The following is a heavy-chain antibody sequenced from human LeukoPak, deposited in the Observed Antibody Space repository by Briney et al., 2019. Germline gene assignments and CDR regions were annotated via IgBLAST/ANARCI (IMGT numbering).Heavy chain of an antibody. CDR3: ARAPYCSGGSCYFSY. D-gene: IGHD2-15*01. V-gene: IGHV3-66*01. Sequence: GGSLRLSCAASGFTVSSNYMSWVRQAPGKGLEWVSVIYSGGSTYYAGSVKGRFTISRDNSKNTLYLQMNSLRAEDTAVYYCARAPYCSGGSCYFSYWGQGTLVTVSS. CDR1: GFTVSSNY. CDR2: IYSGGST. J-gene: IGHJ4*02.